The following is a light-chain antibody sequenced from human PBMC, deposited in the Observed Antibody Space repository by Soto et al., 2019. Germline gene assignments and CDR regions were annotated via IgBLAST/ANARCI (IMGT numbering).Light chain of an antibody. CDR3: PQSYSTTRT. CDR2: AAS. V-gene: IGKV1-39*01. J-gene: IGKJ1*01. CDR1: QSIRSY. Sequence: DIQMTQSPSSRAASVGDRVTITSRASQSIRSYLNWYQQKRGKAPKPXIYAASSLQSGVPSRFRSSGAGSDCTLSISSLQPEDFATDYCPQSYSTTRTFGQGTKVDIK.